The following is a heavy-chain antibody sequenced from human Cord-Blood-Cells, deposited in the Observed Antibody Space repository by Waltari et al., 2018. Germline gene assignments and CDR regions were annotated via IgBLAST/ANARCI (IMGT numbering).Heavy chain of an antibody. CDR3: AGTRDCSGGSCYTFQVDY. D-gene: IGHD2-15*01. CDR2: FHYSGST. J-gene: IGHJ4*02. CDR1: GGSISSSSYY. Sequence: QLQLQESGPGLVKPSETLSLTCTVSGGSISSSSYYWGWIRQPPGKGLDWIGSFHYSGSTYYNPSLKSRVTISVDTSKNQFSLKLSSVTAADTAVYYCAGTRDCSGGSCYTFQVDYWGQGTLVTVSS. V-gene: IGHV4-39*01.